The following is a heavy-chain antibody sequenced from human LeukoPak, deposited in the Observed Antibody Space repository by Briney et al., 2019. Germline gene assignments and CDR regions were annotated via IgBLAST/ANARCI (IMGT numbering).Heavy chain of an antibody. CDR3: AKDMGRRIFGVAYDAFHI. CDR2: MRNDGSQI. D-gene: IGHD3-3*01. J-gene: IGHJ3*02. Sequence: GGSLRLSCAASGFTFSSYAMHWVRQAPGKGLEWVASMRNDGSQIYHADSVKGRFTISRDNSKNTLYLQMNSLRVEDTAIYYCAKDMGRRIFGVAYDAFHIWGQGTMVTVSS. CDR1: GFTFSSYA. V-gene: IGHV3-30*02.